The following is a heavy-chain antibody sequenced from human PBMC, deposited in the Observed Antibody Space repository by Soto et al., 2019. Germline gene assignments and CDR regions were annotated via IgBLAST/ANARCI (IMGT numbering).Heavy chain of an antibody. J-gene: IGHJ4*02. V-gene: IGHV3-15*01. CDR3: TTDSLSGYSEY. D-gene: IGHD3-22*01. CDR2: IKSKTGGGTT. CDR1: GFTFSNAW. Sequence: GGSLRLSCAASGFTFSNAWMSWVRQAPGKGLEWVGRIKSKTGGGTTDYAAPVKGRFTISRDDSKNTLYLQMNSLKTEDTAVYYCTTDSLSGYSEYWGQGTLVTVS.